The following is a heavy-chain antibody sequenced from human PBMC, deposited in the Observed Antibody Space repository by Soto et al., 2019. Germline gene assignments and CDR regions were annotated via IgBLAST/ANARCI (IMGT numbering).Heavy chain of an antibody. CDR2: IYTSGST. D-gene: IGHD6-19*01. V-gene: IGHV4-4*07. J-gene: IGHJ6*02. Sequence: TLSLTCTVSGGSISSYYWSWIRQPAGKGLEWIGRIYTSGSTNYNPSLKSRVTMSVDTSKNQFSLKLSSVTAADTAVYYCARDLSRGTQWLVRNYYGMDVWGQGTTVTVSS. CDR1: GGSISSYY. CDR3: ARDLSRGTQWLVRNYYGMDV.